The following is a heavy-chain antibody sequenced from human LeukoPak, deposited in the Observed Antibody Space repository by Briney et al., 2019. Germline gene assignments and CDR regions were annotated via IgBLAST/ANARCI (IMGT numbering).Heavy chain of an antibody. CDR1: GGSISSGGYS. V-gene: IGHV4-30-2*01. CDR2: IYHSGST. CDR3: ARYQMVRGVVDY. J-gene: IGHJ4*02. Sequence: SQTLSLTCAVSGGSISSGGYSWSWIRQPPGKGLEWIGYIYHSGSTYYNPSLKSRVTIPVDRSKNQFSLKLSSVTAADTAVYYCARYQMVRGVVDYWGQGTLVTVPS. D-gene: IGHD3-10*01.